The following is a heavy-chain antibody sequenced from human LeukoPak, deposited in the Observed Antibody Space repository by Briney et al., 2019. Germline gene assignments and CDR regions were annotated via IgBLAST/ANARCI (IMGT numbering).Heavy chain of an antibody. V-gene: IGHV1-46*01. CDR2: ITPNTGDT. CDR1: GYTFSSFY. CDR3: ARSRNYYRVYFDN. J-gene: IGHJ4*02. D-gene: IGHD3-10*01. Sequence: ASVKVSCKASGYTFSSFYLHWVRQASGQGLEWMGIITPNTGDTTYAPKFQDRLIMTRDRSTSTVYMELHSLRSEDTAVYYCARSRNYYRVYFDNWGQGTLVPVSS.